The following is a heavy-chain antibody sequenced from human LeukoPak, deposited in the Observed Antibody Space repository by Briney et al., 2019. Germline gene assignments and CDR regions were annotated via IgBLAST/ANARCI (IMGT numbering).Heavy chain of an antibody. CDR2: IKQGGSEK. D-gene: IGHD3-3*01. CDR1: GFTFSSYW. J-gene: IGHJ4*02. CDR3: AYGVNTIFGVVIGPFDY. V-gene: IGHV3-7*01. Sequence: GGSLRLSCAASGFTFSSYWLSWVRQAPGKGLEWVANIKQGGSEKYYVDSVKGRFTISRDNAKNSLYLQMNSLRAEDTAVYYCAYGVNTIFGVVIGPFDYWGQGTLVTVSS.